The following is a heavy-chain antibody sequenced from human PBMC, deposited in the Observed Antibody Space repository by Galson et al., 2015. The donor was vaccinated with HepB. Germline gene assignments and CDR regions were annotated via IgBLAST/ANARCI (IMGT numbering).Heavy chain of an antibody. CDR2: FDPEDGET. V-gene: IGHV1-24*01. CDR3: ATDPAHYSSGWYGMDV. J-gene: IGHJ6*02. Sequence: SVKVSCKVSGYTLTELSMHWVRQAPGKGLEWMGGFDPEDGETIYAQKFQGRVTMTEDTSTDTAYMELSSLRSEDTAVYYRATDPAHYSSGWYGMDVWGQGTTVTVSS. D-gene: IGHD6-19*01. CDR1: GYTLTELS.